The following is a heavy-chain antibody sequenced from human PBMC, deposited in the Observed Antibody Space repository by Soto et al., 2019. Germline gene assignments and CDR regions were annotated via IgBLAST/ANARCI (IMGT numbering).Heavy chain of an antibody. J-gene: IGHJ6*02. CDR2: IIPIFGTA. Sequence: QVRLVQSGAEVKKPGSSVKVSCKASGGTFSSYAISWVRQAPGQGLEWMGGIIPIFGTANYAQKFQGRVTITADESTSTAYMELSSLRSEDTAVYYCARAVVVGDGYYYYGMDVWGQGTTVTVSS. D-gene: IGHD2-15*01. CDR1: GGTFSSYA. CDR3: ARAVVVGDGYYYYGMDV. V-gene: IGHV1-69*12.